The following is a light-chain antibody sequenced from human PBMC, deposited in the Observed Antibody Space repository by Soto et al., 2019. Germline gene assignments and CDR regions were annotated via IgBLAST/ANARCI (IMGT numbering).Light chain of an antibody. CDR3: QVWDSSTVL. V-gene: IGLV3-9*01. CDR2: RYS. J-gene: IGLJ2*01. Sequence: SYELTQPLSVSVALGQTARITCGGNNIGSKNVHWYQQKPGQAPVLVIYRYSTRPSGIPERFSGSNSGNTATLTISRAQAGDEADFYCQVWDSSTVLFGGGTKLTVL. CDR1: NIGSKN.